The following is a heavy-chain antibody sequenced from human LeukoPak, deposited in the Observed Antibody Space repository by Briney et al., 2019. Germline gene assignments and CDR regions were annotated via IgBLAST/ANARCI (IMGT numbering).Heavy chain of an antibody. J-gene: IGHJ4*02. D-gene: IGHD1-26*01. Sequence: PSETLSLTRTVSGGSISSYYWSWIRQPPGKGLEWIGYIYYSGSTNYNPSLKSRVTISVDTSKNQFSLKLSSVTAADTAVYYCARDGRFPPEVLPRYFDYWGQGTLVTVSS. CDR2: IYYSGST. CDR3: ARDGRFPPEVLPRYFDY. CDR1: GGSISSYY. V-gene: IGHV4-59*12.